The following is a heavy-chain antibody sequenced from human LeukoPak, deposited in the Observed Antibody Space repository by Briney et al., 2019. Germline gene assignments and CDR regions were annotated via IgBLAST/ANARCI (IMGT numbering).Heavy chain of an antibody. D-gene: IGHD3-22*01. J-gene: IGHJ4*02. CDR2: ISWNSGSI. CDR3: AKDGTYYYDSSGYWGYFDY. V-gene: IGHV3-9*01. CDR1: GFTFDDYA. Sequence: GGSLRLSCAASGFTFDDYAMHWVRQAPGKGLEWVSGISWNSGSIGYADSVKGRFTISRDNAKNSLYLQMDSLRAEDTALYYCAKDGTYYYDSSGYWGYFDYWGQGTLVTVSS.